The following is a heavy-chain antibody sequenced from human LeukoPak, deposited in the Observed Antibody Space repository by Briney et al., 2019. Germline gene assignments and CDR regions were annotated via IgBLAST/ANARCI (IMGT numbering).Heavy chain of an antibody. CDR3: AKDIVGYYDILTGYFAN. D-gene: IGHD3-9*01. J-gene: IGHJ4*02. CDR1: GFTFDDYA. Sequence: GGSLRLSCAASGFTFDDYAMHWVRQAPGKGLEWVSGISWNSGSIGYADSVKGRFTISRDNAKNSLYLQMNSLRAEDTALYYCAKDIVGYYDILTGYFANWGQGTLVTVSS. V-gene: IGHV3-9*01. CDR2: ISWNSGSI.